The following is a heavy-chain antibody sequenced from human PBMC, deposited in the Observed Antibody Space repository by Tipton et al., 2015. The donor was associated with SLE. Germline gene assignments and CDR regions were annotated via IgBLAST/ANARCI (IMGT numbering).Heavy chain of an antibody. J-gene: IGHJ4*02. CDR3: AREALYSSDWYEYGDY. CDR1: GLTFSNYA. Sequence: SLRLSCAASGLTFSNYAMSWVLQAPGKGLEWVSALSGTGRTAYSAASVKGRFTISRDNSNNTLHLEMNSLRAEDTALYYCAREALYSSDWYEYGDYWGQGTLVTVSS. CDR2: LSGTGRTA. V-gene: IGHV3-23*01. D-gene: IGHD6-13*01.